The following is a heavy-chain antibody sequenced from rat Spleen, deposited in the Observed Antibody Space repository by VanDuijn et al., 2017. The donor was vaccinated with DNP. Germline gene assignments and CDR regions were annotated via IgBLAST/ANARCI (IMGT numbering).Heavy chain of an antibody. CDR1: GFTFSSFP. CDR3: ATQTLNSY. D-gene: IGHD1-11*01. Sequence: EVQLVESGGGLVQPGRSMKLSCAASGFTFSSFPMAWVRQAPTKGLEWLATISTSGGSTPYRDSVKGRFIISRDNAKSTLYLQMDSLRSEDTATYYCATQTLNSYWGQGVMVTVSS. J-gene: IGHJ2*01. V-gene: IGHV5-46*01. CDR2: ISTSGGST.